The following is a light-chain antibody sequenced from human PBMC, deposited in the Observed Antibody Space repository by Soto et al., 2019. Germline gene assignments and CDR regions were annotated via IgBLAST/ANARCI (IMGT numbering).Light chain of an antibody. CDR3: SSYTSSSTLVV. V-gene: IGLV2-14*01. CDR1: SSDVGSYNY. Sequence: QSALTQAASVSGSPGQPITTSCTGTSSDVGSYNYVSWYQQHPGKAPKLIIYEVSNRPSGVSNRFSGSKSGNTASLTISGLQAEDEADYYCSSYTSSSTLVVFGGGTKLTVL. CDR2: EVS. J-gene: IGLJ2*01.